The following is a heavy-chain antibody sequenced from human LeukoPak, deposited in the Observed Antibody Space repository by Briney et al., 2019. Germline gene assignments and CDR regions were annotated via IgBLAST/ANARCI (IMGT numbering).Heavy chain of an antibody. D-gene: IGHD3-3*01. Sequence: ASVKVSCKASGYTFTSNYMYWARQAPGQGLEWMGIFNPSGGTTRYPQKFQGRVTITRDTSTSTVYMVLSSLRSEDTAVYYCTRGVGVTIFGVGGQAFDIWGQGTMVTVSS. CDR2: FNPSGGTT. J-gene: IGHJ3*02. CDR1: GYTFTSNY. CDR3: TRGVGVTIFGVGGQAFDI. V-gene: IGHV1-46*03.